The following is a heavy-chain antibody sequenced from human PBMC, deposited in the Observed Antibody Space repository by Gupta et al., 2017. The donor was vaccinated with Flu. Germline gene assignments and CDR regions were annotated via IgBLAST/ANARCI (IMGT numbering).Heavy chain of an antibody. V-gene: IGHV1-69*01. J-gene: IGHJ5*02. CDR3: ARDGGGYCSGGSCYSRGRNWFDP. D-gene: IGHD2-15*01. Sequence: QVQLVQSGAEVKKPGSSVKVSCKASGGTFSSYAISWVRQAPGQGLEWMGGIIPIFGTANYAQKFQGRVTITADESTSTAYMELSSLRSEDTAVYYCARDGGGYCSGGSCYSRGRNWFDPWGQGTLVTVSS. CDR2: IIPIFGTA. CDR1: GGTFSSYA.